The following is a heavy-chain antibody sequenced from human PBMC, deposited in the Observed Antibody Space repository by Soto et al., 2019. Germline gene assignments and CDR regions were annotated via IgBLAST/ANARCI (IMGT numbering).Heavy chain of an antibody. Sequence: SETLSRTCTVAGGSISSGDYYWSWIRQPPGKGLERIGYIYYSGSTYYNPPLKSRVTISVDTSKNQFSLQLRSVTAADTAVYYCAAGSCSSSGCYWFGPWGQGTMVTVSS. D-gene: IGHD2-2*01. CDR1: GGSISSGDYY. CDR3: AAGSCSSSGCYWFGP. V-gene: IGHV4-30-4*01. CDR2: IYYSGST. J-gene: IGHJ5*02.